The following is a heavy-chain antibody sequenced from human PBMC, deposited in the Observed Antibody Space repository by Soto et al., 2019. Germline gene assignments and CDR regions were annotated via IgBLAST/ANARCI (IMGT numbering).Heavy chain of an antibody. CDR3: ARDVPPYYCSGSGYHYVNGLDA. Sequence: ASVKVSCKASGYTFTSYGISWVRQAPGQGLEWMGWISAYNGNTNYAQKLQGRVTMTTDTSTSTAYMELRSLRSDDTAVYYCARDVPPYYCSGSGYHYVNGLDAWGQGTLVTVSS. J-gene: IGHJ5*02. CDR1: GYTFTSYG. CDR2: ISAYNGNT. V-gene: IGHV1-18*01. D-gene: IGHD3-22*01.